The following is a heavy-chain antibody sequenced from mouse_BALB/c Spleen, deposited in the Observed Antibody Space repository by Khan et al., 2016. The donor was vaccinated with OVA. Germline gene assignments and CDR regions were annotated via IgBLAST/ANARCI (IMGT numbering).Heavy chain of an antibody. V-gene: IGHV1-9*01. CDR3: ARRGCGGFAY. J-gene: IGHJ3*01. Sequence: VQLVESGGDLMKPGASVKISCKATGYTFSSYWIEWVKQRPGHGLEWIGQIFPGSVSTTYNEKFKGKATFTADTSSNTAYMQLSSLTSEDSAVYYWARRGCGGFAYWGKGTLVTVSA. CDR1: GYTFSSYW. CDR2: IFPGSVST.